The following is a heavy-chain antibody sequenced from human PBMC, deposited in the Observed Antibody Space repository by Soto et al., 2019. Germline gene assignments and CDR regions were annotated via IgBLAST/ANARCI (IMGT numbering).Heavy chain of an antibody. CDR1: GYTFTSYY. CDR3: ARDRPTPLGPGAFAI. D-gene: IGHD6-6*01. V-gene: IGHV1-46*03. CDR2: INPSGGST. J-gene: IGHJ3*02. Sequence: ASVKVSCKASGYTFTSYYMHWVRQAPGQGLEWMGIINPSGGSTSYAQKFQGRVTMTRDTSTSTVYMELSSLRSEDTAVYYCARDRPTPLGPGAFAIWGQGTMVTVSS.